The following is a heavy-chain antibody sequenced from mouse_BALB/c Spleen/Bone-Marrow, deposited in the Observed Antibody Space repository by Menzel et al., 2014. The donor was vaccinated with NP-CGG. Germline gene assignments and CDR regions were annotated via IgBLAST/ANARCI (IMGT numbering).Heavy chain of an antibody. D-gene: IGHD1-1*01. CDR3: AREGYGSSYGFAY. CDR2: INPYNGGS. J-gene: IGHJ3*01. Sequence: VQLQQSGPELVKPGASMKISCKASGYSFAGYTMSWVKQSHGKKLEWIGLINPYNGGSSYNQKFKGKATLTVDKSSSTAYMELLSLTSEDSAVYYCAREGYGSSYGFAYWGQGTLVTVSA. V-gene: IGHV1-31*01. CDR1: GYSFAGYT.